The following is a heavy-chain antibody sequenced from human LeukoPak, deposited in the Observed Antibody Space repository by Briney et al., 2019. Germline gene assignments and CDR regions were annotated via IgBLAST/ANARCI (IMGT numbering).Heavy chain of an antibody. CDR1: GFTFSSYS. J-gene: IGHJ6*02. V-gene: IGHV3-21*01. Sequence: GGSLRLSCAASGFTFSSYSMNWVRQGPGKGLEWVSSTSSSSSYIYYADSVKGRFTISRDNAKNSLYLQMNSLRAEDTAVYYCARGIAVAGTETYYYGMDVWGQGTTVTVSS. CDR2: TSSSSSYI. D-gene: IGHD6-19*01. CDR3: ARGIAVAGTETYYYGMDV.